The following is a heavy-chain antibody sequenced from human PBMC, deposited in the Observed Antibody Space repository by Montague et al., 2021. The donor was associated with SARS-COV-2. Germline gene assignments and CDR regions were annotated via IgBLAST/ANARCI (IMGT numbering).Heavy chain of an antibody. CDR3: AGDPWRITIFGVVTRYGMDV. CDR1: GGSVSSGSYY. Sequence: SETLSLTCIVSGGSVSSGSYYWSWIRQPPGKGLEWIGYIYYSGSTNYNPSLKSRVTISVDTSKNQFSLKLSSVTAADTAVYYCAGDPWRITIFGVVTRYGMDVWGQGTPVTVSS. CDR2: IYYSGST. J-gene: IGHJ6*02. D-gene: IGHD3-3*01. V-gene: IGHV4-61*01.